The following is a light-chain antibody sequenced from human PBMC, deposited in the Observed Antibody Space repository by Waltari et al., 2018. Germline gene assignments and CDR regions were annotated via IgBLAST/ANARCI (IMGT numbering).Light chain of an antibody. J-gene: IGKJ1*01. CDR2: AAS. CDR1: QSINTY. V-gene: IGKV1-39*01. Sequence: DIQMTQSPASLFASVGDRVTITCRASQSINTYLNWYQQKPEKAPKLLIYAASSLQSGVPSRFTGSGSGTEFSLTISSLQPEDFATYYCQQTYSTPPTFGQGTNVEIK. CDR3: QQTYSTPPT.